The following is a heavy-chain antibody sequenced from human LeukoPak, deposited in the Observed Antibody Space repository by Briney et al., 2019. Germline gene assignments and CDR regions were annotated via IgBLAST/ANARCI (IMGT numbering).Heavy chain of an antibody. CDR3: ARDSEMANNRPFDY. CDR2: IIPIFGIA. V-gene: IGHV1-69*04. CDR1: GGTFSSYA. D-gene: IGHD5-24*01. J-gene: IGHJ4*02. Sequence: SVKVSCKASGGTFSSYAISWVRQAPGQGLEWMGRIIPIFGIANYAQKFQGRVTITADKSTSTAYMELSSLRSEDTAVYYCARDSEMANNRPFDYWGQGTLVTVSS.